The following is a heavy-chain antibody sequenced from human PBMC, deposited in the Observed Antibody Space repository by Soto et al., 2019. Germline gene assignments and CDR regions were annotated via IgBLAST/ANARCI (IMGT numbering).Heavy chain of an antibody. J-gene: IGHJ4*02. CDR1: GFSLSTSGVN. CDR2: IYWDDDK. Sequence: QITLKESGPTVVKQTQTLTLTCTFSGFSLSTSGVNVGWIRQPTGKTLEWLALIYWDDDKRYSPSLQSRLTITKDTSKNQVVLTMTYLDPVDTDTYYCVHRAYWGQGTLVTVSS. CDR3: VHRAY. V-gene: IGHV2-5*02.